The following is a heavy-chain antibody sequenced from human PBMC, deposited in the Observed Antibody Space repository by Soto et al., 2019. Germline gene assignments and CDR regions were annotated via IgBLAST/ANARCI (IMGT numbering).Heavy chain of an antibody. CDR3: ARDVNEYDSGWGDY. CDR2: IKSDGSVT. Sequence: EVQLVESGGGLVQPGGSLRLSCAASGFTFSTFWMHWVRQAPGKGLVWVSRIKSDGSVTSYADSVKGRFTISRDNAKNTLYLQMNSRRAEDTAVYYCARDVNEYDSGWGDYWGQGTLVTVSS. V-gene: IGHV3-74*01. J-gene: IGHJ4*02. CDR1: GFTFSTFW. D-gene: IGHD6-19*01.